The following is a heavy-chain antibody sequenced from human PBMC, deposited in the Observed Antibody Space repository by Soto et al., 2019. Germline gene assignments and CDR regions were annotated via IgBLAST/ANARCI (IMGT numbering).Heavy chain of an antibody. CDR2: IYYSGGT. V-gene: IGHV4-31*03. J-gene: IGHJ6*03. D-gene: IGHD5-12*01. Sequence: QVQLQESGPGLVKPSQTLSLTCTVSGGSISRGGYYWSWIRQHPGKGLEWIGYIYYSGGTYYNPSLKSRVTISVDTSENQFSLRLSSVTAADTAVYYCARKDSGYADYMDVWGKGPRSPSP. CDR1: GGSISRGGYY. CDR3: ARKDSGYADYMDV.